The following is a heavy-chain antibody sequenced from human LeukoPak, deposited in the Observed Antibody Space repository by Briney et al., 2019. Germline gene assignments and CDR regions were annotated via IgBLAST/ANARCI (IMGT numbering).Heavy chain of an antibody. Sequence: GASVKVSCKASGGTFSSYAISWVRQAPGQGLEWMGRITPIFGIANYAQKFQGRVTITADKSTSTAYMELSSLRSEDTAVYYCARGGSGSYYTSFDYWGQGTLVTVSS. D-gene: IGHD3-10*01. CDR2: ITPIFGIA. J-gene: IGHJ4*02. CDR3: ARGGSGSYYTSFDY. CDR1: GGTFSSYA. V-gene: IGHV1-69*04.